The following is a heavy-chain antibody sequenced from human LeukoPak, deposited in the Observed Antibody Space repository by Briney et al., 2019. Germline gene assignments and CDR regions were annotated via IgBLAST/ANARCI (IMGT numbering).Heavy chain of an antibody. CDR1: RYTFTSHY. Sequence: ASVKVSCKASRYTFTSHYMHWVRQAPGQGLEWMGIINPSGGSTSYAQKFQGRVTMTRDTSTSTVYMELSSLRSEDTAVYYCARDLSYCGGDCYSEDYWGQGTLVTVSS. D-gene: IGHD2-21*02. CDR2: INPSGGST. V-gene: IGHV1-46*01. J-gene: IGHJ4*02. CDR3: ARDLSYCGGDCYSEDY.